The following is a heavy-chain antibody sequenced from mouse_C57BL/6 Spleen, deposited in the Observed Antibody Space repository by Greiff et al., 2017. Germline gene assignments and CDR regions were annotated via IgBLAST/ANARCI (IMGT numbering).Heavy chain of an antibody. CDR1: GFTFSSYA. CDR3: TRRNYYVYFDY. CDR2: ISSGGDYI. D-gene: IGHD1-1*01. Sequence: EVHLVESGAGLVKPGGSLKLSCEASGFTFSSYAMSWVRQTPEKRLEWVAYISSGGDYIYYADTVKGRFTISRYNARNTLYLKMSSLKSEDTAMYYCTRRNYYVYFDYWGQGTTLTVSS. V-gene: IGHV5-9-1*02. J-gene: IGHJ2*01.